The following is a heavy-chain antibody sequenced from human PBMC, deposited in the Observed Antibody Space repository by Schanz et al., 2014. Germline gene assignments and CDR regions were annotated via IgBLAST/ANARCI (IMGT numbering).Heavy chain of an antibody. D-gene: IGHD2-2*01. Sequence: QLQLQESGPGLVKPSETLSLTCTVSGGSISSYYWSWIRQPPGKGLEWIGYIYYSGDTNYNPSLKSRVTISVDTSKNQFSLNLISVTAADTAVYYCARQGIGYQHGRYYYYMDVWGRGITXTVSS. J-gene: IGHJ6*03. CDR2: IYYSGDT. V-gene: IGHV4-59*01. CDR3: ARQGIGYQHGRYYYYMDV. CDR1: GGSISSYY.